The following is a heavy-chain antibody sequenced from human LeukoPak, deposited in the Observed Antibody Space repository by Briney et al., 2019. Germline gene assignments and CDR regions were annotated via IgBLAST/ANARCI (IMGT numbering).Heavy chain of an antibody. Sequence: ASVKVSCKASGYIFTDYHMHWVRQAPGQGLEWMGWINPNSGGTNYAQKFQGWVTMTRDTSISTAYMELSRLRSEDTAVYYCARDLGYCSSTSCSSTGEEDAFDIWGQGTMVTVSS. CDR2: INPNSGGT. D-gene: IGHD2-2*01. V-gene: IGHV1-2*04. CDR3: ARDLGYCSSTSCSSTGEEDAFDI. CDR1: GYIFTDYH. J-gene: IGHJ3*02.